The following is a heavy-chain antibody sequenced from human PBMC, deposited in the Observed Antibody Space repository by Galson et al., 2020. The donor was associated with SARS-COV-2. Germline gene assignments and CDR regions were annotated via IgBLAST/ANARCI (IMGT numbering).Heavy chain of an antibody. CDR2: IHHSGSI. Sequence: SETLSLTCGVSGDSIDSTTWWTWVRQAPGKGLEWIGEIHHSGSINYNPSLKSRVSMSVDKSKGQFFLKLSAVTAADTAVYYCAREGTWKGLYYYHGMDVWGQGTTVSVSS. CDR3: AREGTWKGLYYYHGMDV. CDR1: GDSIDSTTW. J-gene: IGHJ6*02. V-gene: IGHV4-4*02. D-gene: IGHD1-1*01.